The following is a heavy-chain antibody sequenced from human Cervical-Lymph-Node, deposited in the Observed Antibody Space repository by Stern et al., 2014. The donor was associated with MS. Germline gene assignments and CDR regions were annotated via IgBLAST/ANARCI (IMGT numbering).Heavy chain of an antibody. J-gene: IGHJ4*02. CDR3: ARGFGSGWDYYFDY. D-gene: IGHD6-19*01. CDR2: INHSGGT. V-gene: IGHV4-34*01. Sequence: QVQLQQWGAGLLKPSETLSLTCVVYGGSFSGYYWSWIRQPPGKRLEWLGEINHSGGTIYNPSLKRRVTISVDTSNNHFSLKLYSVTAADTAVYYCARGFGSGWDYYFDYWGQGTLVTVS. CDR1: GGSFSGYY.